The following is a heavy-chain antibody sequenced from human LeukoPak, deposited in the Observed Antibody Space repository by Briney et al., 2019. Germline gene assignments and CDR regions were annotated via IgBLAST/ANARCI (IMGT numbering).Heavy chain of an antibody. V-gene: IGHV3-64D*09. CDR2: ISSNGGST. D-gene: IGHD4-17*01. CDR1: GFTFRSYA. Sequence: GGSLRLSCSAPGFTFRSYAMHWVRQAPGKGLECVSAISSNGGSTYYADSAKGRFTISRDNSKNTLYLQMSTLRAEDTAVYYCVKDGSATTVTTMRAYWGQGTLVTVSS. CDR3: VKDGSATTVTTMRAY. J-gene: IGHJ4*02.